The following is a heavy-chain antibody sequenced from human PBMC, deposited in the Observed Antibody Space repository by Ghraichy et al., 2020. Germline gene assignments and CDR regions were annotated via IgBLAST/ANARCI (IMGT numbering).Heavy chain of an antibody. Sequence: LRLSCTVSGGSISSGGYYWSWIRQHPGKGLEWIGYIYYSGSTYYNPSLKSRVTISVDTSKNQFSLKLSSVTAADTAVYYCASSDCSSTSCSSSYYYYYGMDVWGQGTTVTVSS. V-gene: IGHV4-31*03. D-gene: IGHD2-2*01. CDR2: IYYSGST. J-gene: IGHJ6*02. CDR3: ASSDCSSTSCSSSYYYYYGMDV. CDR1: GGSISSGGYY.